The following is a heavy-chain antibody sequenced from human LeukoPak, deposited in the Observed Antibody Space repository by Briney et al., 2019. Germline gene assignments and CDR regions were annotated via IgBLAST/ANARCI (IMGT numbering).Heavy chain of an antibody. CDR2: ISGSGGST. Sequence: PGGSLRLSCAASGFTFSSYAMSWVRQAPGKGLEWVSAISGSGGSTYYADSVKGRFTISRDNSKNTLYLQMNSLRAEDTAVYYCAKDVCYESRGCYFDHWGQGTLVTVSS. J-gene: IGHJ4*02. V-gene: IGHV3-23*01. D-gene: IGHD3-22*01. CDR3: AKDVCYESRGCYFDH. CDR1: GFTFSSYA.